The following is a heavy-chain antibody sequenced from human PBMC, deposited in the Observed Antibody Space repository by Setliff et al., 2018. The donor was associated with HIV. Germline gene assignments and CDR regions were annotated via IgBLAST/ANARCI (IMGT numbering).Heavy chain of an antibody. CDR2: INPNSGGT. V-gene: IGHV1-2*06. J-gene: IGHJ4*02. D-gene: IGHD3-9*01. CDR3: ARSGPVYDDVLTGPPTDY. CDR1: GYTFTGYF. Sequence: GASVKVSCKASGYTFTGYFMHWVRQAPGQGLEWMGRINPNSGGTNYAQKLQGRVTITRDISASTAYMELSSLRSEDTAVYYCARSGPVYDDVLTGPPTDYWGQGTLVTVSS.